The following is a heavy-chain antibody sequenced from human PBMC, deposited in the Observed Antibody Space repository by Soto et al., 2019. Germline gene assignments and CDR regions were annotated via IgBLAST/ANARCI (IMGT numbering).Heavy chain of an antibody. Sequence: ASVKVSCKXSGYTFTSYGISWVRQAPGQGLEWMGWISAYNGNTNYAQKLQGRVTMTTDTSTSTAYMELRSLRSDDTAVYYCARDLKGIVVVNPGEELWYWGQGTLVTVSS. CDR1: GYTFTSYG. D-gene: IGHD3-22*01. V-gene: IGHV1-18*04. CDR3: ARDLKGIVVVNPGEELWY. CDR2: ISAYNGNT. J-gene: IGHJ4*02.